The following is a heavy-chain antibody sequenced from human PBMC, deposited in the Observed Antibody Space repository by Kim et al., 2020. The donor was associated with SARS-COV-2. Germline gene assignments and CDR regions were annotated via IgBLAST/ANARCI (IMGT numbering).Heavy chain of an antibody. CDR3: ARNTGARYYYDSSGYYPIDY. V-gene: IGHV1-18*01. Sequence: ASVKVSCKASGYTFTSYGISWVRQAPGQGLEWMGWISAYNGNTNYAQKLQGRVTMTTDTSTSTAYMELRSLRSDDTAVYYCARNTGARYYYDSSGYYPIDYWGPGTLVTVSS. CDR1: GYTFTSYG. J-gene: IGHJ4*02. D-gene: IGHD3-22*01. CDR2: ISAYNGNT.